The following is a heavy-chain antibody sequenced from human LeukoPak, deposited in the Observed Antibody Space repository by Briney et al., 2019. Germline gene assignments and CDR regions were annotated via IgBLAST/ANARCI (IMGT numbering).Heavy chain of an antibody. CDR3: AKDPWSSSWYFGY. Sequence: SGGSLRLSCAASGFTFSSYGMHWVRQAPGKGLEWVAFIRYDGSNKYYADSVKGRFTISRDNSKNTLYLQMNSLRAEDTAVYYCAKDPWSSSWYFGYWGQGTLVTVSS. J-gene: IGHJ4*02. CDR2: IRYDGSNK. D-gene: IGHD6-13*01. V-gene: IGHV3-30*02. CDR1: GFTFSSYG.